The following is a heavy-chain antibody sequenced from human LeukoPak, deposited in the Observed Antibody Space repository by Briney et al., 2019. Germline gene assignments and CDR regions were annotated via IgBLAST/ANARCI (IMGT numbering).Heavy chain of an antibody. D-gene: IGHD6-19*01. CDR3: ARDLGDGIAVAGTLSY. V-gene: IGHV3-30*04. Sequence: GGSLRLSCAASGFTFSSYVMHWVRQAPGKGLEWVAVISYDGSNKYYADSVKGRFTISRDNSKNTLYLQMNSLRAEDTAVYYCARDLGDGIAVAGTLSYWGQGTLVTVSS. CDR2: ISYDGSNK. CDR1: GFTFSSYV. J-gene: IGHJ4*02.